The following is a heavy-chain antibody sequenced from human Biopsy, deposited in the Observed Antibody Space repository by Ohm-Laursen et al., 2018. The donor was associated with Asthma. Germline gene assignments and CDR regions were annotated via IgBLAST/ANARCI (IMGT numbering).Heavy chain of an antibody. V-gene: IGHV1-18*01. D-gene: IGHD3-10*01. CDR1: GYTFNSAG. Sequence: ASVKVSCKTSGYTFNSAGITWVRQAPGQGLDWMGLISVYNGNTKVAQKLQDRVTMITDTSTSTAYMELRSLRSDDTAVYFCARAVDYSHYYGIDVWGQGPTVTVS. J-gene: IGHJ6*02. CDR2: ISVYNGNT. CDR3: ARAVDYSHYYGIDV.